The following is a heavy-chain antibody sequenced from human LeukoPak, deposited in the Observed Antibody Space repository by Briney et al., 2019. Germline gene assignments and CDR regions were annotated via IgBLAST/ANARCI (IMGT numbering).Heavy chain of an antibody. CDR1: GFTFSTYA. Sequence: GGSLRLSCAASGFTFSTYATNWVRQAPGKGLEWVSAISGSGGSTYYADSVKGRFTISRDNSKNTLYLQMNSLRAEDTAVYYCAKEQVGATSSPPFDYWGQGTLVTVSS. CDR3: AKEQVGATSSPPFDY. D-gene: IGHD1-26*01. J-gene: IGHJ4*02. V-gene: IGHV3-23*01. CDR2: ISGSGGST.